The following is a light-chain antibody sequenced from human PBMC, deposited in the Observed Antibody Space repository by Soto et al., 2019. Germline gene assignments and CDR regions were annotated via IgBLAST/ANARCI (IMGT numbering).Light chain of an antibody. CDR3: QQYATSPLT. CDR2: DAS. J-gene: IGKJ4*01. CDR1: QSITTS. Sequence: DIVLTQSPGTVSLSPGDRATLSGRASQSITTSLAWYQRKPGQAHRLLIYDASTRATAIPDRFSGSGSGTDFALTLSRLEAEDVAVYYCQQYATSPLTFGRGTKVPIK. V-gene: IGKV3-20*01.